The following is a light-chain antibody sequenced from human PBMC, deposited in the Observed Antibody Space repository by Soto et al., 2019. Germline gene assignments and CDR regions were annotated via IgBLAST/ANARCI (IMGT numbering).Light chain of an antibody. CDR3: QQYGTSPGT. CDR2: SAS. J-gene: IGKJ1*01. CDR1: QSVLSSSNNLNY. V-gene: IGKV4-1*01. Sequence: DFVMTQSPASLAVSLGERATINCKSSQSVLSSSNNLNYLAWYQQKPGQSPKLLIYSASTRASGVPDRFSGSGSGTDFTLTISGLQPEDFAVYYCQQYGTSPGTFGQGTKVDIK.